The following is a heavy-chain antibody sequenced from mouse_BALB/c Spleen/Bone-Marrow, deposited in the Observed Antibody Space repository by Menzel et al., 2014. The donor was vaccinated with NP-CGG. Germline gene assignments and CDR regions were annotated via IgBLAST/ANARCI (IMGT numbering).Heavy chain of an antibody. CDR3: ARDDGYCIRNDMDY. V-gene: IGHV5-17*02. D-gene: IGHD2-3*01. CDR1: GFTFSSFG. Sequence: EVHLVESGGGLVQPGGSRKLSCAASGFTFSSFGMHWVRQAPERGLEWVAYISSGNSTIYYADSVKGRFTISRDNPKNTLFLQMTSLRSEDTAVYYFARDDGYCIRNDMDYWGQGTSVTVSS. J-gene: IGHJ4*01. CDR2: ISSGNSTI.